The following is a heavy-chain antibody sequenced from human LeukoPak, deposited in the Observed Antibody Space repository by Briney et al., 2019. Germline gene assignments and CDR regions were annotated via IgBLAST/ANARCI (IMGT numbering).Heavy chain of an antibody. Sequence: PGGSLRLSCAASGFTFSSYAMSWVCQAPGKGLEWVSAISGSGGSTYYADSVKGRFTISRDNSKNTLYLQMNSLRAEDTAVYYCAKSPMIVEEPIDYWGQGTLVTVSS. D-gene: IGHD3-22*01. J-gene: IGHJ4*02. CDR2: ISGSGGST. V-gene: IGHV3-23*01. CDR1: GFTFSSYA. CDR3: AKSPMIVEEPIDY.